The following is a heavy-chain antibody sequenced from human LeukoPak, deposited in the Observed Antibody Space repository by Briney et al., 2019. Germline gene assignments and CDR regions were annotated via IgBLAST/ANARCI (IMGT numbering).Heavy chain of an antibody. J-gene: IGHJ4*02. D-gene: IGHD5-24*01. Sequence: PSETLSLTCTVSGYSISSGYYWGWIRQPPGKGLEWIGSINHSGSTNYNPSLKSRVTISVDTSKNQFSLKLSSVTAADTAVYYCARRPVEMATISFFDYWGQGTLVTVSS. CDR2: INHSGST. CDR3: ARRPVEMATISFFDY. CDR1: GYSISSGYY. V-gene: IGHV4-38-2*02.